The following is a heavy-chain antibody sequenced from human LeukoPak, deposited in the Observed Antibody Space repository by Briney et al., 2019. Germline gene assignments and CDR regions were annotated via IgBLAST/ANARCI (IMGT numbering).Heavy chain of an antibody. CDR3: ARDPTQYLRYGHFDY. V-gene: IGHV3-21*01. CDR1: GFTFSSSA. J-gene: IGHJ4*02. CDR2: INNVASHI. Sequence: GGSLRLSCVASGFTFSSSAMNWVRQAPGKGLEWVSSINNVASHIYYAHSVKGRFTISRDNAKNSLYLQMNSLSDEDTAVYYCARDPTQYLRYGHFDYWGQGTLVTVSS. D-gene: IGHD5/OR15-5a*01.